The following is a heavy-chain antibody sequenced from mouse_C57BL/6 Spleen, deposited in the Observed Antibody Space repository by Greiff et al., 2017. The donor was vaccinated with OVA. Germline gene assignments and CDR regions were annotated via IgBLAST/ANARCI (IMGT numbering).Heavy chain of an antibody. CDR3: AGQLVRYYYFDY. CDR2: ISGGGGNT. CDR1: GFTFSSYT. J-gene: IGHJ2*01. V-gene: IGHV5-9*01. D-gene: IGHD1-1*01. Sequence: EVKLVESGGGLVKPGGSLKLSCAASGFTFSSYTMSWVRQTPEKRLEWVATISGGGGNTYYPDSVKGRFTISRDNAKNTLYLQMSSLRSEDTALYYCAGQLVRYYYFDYWGQGTTLTVSS.